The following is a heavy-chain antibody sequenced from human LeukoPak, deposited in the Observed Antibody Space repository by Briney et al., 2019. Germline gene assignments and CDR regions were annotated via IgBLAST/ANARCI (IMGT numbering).Heavy chain of an antibody. Sequence: ASVKVSCKASGYTFTGYYMRWVRQAPGQGLEWMGWINPNSGGTNYAQKFQGRVTMTTDTSTSTAYMELRSLRSDDTAVYYCARAPRITMIVVVTDRGFDYWGQGTLVTVSS. D-gene: IGHD3-22*01. J-gene: IGHJ4*02. CDR1: GYTFTGYY. CDR3: ARAPRITMIVVVTDRGFDY. V-gene: IGHV1-2*02. CDR2: INPNSGGT.